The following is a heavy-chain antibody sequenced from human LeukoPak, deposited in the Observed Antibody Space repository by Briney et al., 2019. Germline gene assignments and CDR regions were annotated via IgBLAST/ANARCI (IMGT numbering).Heavy chain of an antibody. Sequence: SETLSLTCTASGGSISSYYWSWIRQPAGKGLEWIGRIYTSGSTNYNPSLKSRVTMSVDTSKNQFSLKLSSVIAADTAVYYCARSSGWYPTYYYYYGMDVWGQGTTVTVSS. CDR1: GGSISSYY. CDR3: ARSSGWYPTYYYYYGMDV. D-gene: IGHD6-19*01. V-gene: IGHV4-4*07. CDR2: IYTSGST. J-gene: IGHJ6*02.